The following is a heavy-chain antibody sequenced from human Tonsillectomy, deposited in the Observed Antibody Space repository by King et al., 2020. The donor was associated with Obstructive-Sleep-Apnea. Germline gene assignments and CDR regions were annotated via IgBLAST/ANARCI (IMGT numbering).Heavy chain of an antibody. CDR3: AREGAAATNWFDP. Sequence: LQLQESGPGLVKLSETLSLTCTVSGGSISSSSFYWGWIRQPPGKGLEWIGSIYYSGTTYYNPSLKSRVTISIHTSKNQFSLKLSSVTAADTAVYYCAREGAAATNWFDPWGQGTLVTVSS. CDR1: GGSISSSSFY. V-gene: IGHV4-39*07. J-gene: IGHJ5*02. D-gene: IGHD2-15*01. CDR2: IYYSGTT.